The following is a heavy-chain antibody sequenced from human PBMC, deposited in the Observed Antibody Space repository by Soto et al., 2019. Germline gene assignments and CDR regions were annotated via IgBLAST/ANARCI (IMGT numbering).Heavy chain of an antibody. CDR2: INPNSGGT. Sequence: ASVKVSCKASGYTFTGNYMHWVRQAPGQGLEWMGWINPNSGGTNYAQKFQGWVTMTRDTSISTAYMELSRLRSDDTAVYYCARSGYYYDSSGYYFLDYWGQGTLVTVSS. CDR3: ARSGYYYDSSGYYFLDY. D-gene: IGHD3-22*01. V-gene: IGHV1-2*04. J-gene: IGHJ4*02. CDR1: GYTFTGNY.